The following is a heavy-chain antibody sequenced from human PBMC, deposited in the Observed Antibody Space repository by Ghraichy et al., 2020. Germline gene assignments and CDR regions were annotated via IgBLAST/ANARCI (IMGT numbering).Heavy chain of an antibody. D-gene: IGHD6-13*01. CDR2: INSGNGNT. V-gene: IGHV1-3*01. CDR1: GYTFTSYA. Sequence: ASVKDSCKASGYTFTSYAMHWVRQAPGQRLDWMGWINSGNGNTKYSQKFQGRVTITRDTSASTAYMELSSLRSEETAVYYCAGDGDSSSWKYYYYYYYGMDVWGQGTTVTVSS. CDR3: AGDGDSSSWKYYYYYYYGMDV. J-gene: IGHJ6*02.